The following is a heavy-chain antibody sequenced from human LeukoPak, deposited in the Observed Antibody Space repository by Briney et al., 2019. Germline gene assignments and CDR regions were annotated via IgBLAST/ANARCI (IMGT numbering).Heavy chain of an antibody. CDR2: IWYDGSNK. J-gene: IGHJ6*04. Sequence: PGRSLRLSCAASGFTFSSYGMHWVRQAPGKGLEWVAVIWYDGSNKYYADSVKGQFTISRDNSKNTLYLQMNSLRAEDTAVYYCARVARVSGNYYYYGMDVWGKGTTVTVSS. D-gene: IGHD6-13*01. V-gene: IGHV3-33*01. CDR1: GFTFSSYG. CDR3: ARVARVSGNYYYYGMDV.